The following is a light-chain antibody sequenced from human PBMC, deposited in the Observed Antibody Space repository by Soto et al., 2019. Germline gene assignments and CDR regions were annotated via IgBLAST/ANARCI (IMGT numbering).Light chain of an antibody. V-gene: IGKV3-15*01. CDR1: QSVSSK. CDR2: GAS. CDR3: QQYNNWPLT. J-gene: IGKJ4*01. Sequence: EIVMTQSPATLSVSPRERATLSCRASQSVSSKLGWYQQKPGQAPRLLIYGASTRATGIPARFSGSGSGTEFTLTISSLQSEDFAVYYCQQYNNWPLTFGGGTKLEIK.